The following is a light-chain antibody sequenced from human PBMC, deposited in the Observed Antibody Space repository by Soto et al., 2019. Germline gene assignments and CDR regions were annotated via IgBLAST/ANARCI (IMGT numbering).Light chain of an antibody. CDR1: SSDVGGYNY. CDR2: DVT. J-gene: IGLJ2*01. V-gene: IGLV2-14*01. Sequence: QSALTQPASVSGSPGQSITLSCTGTSSDVGGYNYVSWYQQHSGKAPKLLIYDVTNRPSGVSNRFSGSKSGNTASLTISGLQAEDEAVYYCSSYASSSPVVFGGGTKLTVL. CDR3: SSYASSSPVV.